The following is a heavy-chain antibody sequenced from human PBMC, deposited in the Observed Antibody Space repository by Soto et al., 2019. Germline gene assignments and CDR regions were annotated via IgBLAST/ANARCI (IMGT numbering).Heavy chain of an antibody. V-gene: IGHV1-69*13. Sequence: SVKVSCKASGGTFSSYAISWVRQAPGQGLEWMGGIIPIFGTANYAQKFQGRVTITADESTSTAYMELSSLRSEDTAVYYCARDNWNDVLWPYYGMDVWGQGTTVTVS. D-gene: IGHD1-20*01. CDR3: ARDNWNDVLWPYYGMDV. CDR1: GGTFSSYA. CDR2: IIPIFGTA. J-gene: IGHJ6*02.